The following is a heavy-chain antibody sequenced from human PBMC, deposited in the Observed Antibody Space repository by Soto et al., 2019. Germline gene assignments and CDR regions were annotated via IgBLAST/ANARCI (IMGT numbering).Heavy chain of an antibody. CDR2: ITSGSSHI. CDR1: GFTFSGYT. CDR3: ARSSFDY. Sequence: GGSLRLSCAASGFTFSGYTMNWVRQAPGKGLEWVSSITSGSSHIYYADSVKGRFTISRDNAKNSLYLQINSLRAEDTAMYYCARSSFDYWGQGTLVTVSS. V-gene: IGHV3-21*01. J-gene: IGHJ4*02.